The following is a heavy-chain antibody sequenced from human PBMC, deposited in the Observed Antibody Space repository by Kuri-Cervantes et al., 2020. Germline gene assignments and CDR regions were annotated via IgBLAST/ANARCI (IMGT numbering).Heavy chain of an antibody. CDR1: GCTFNSFG. J-gene: IGHJ4*02. V-gene: IGHV3-30*18. CDR2: ISYDGSNT. CDR3: AKGALYQLLLYFY. Sequence: GESLKISCAASGCTFNSFGMHWVRQAPGRGLEWVAVISYDGSNTYYADSVKGRFTISRDNSKNTLYLQMNSLRAEDTAVYYCAKGALYQLLLYFYWGQGTLVTVSS. D-gene: IGHD2-2*01.